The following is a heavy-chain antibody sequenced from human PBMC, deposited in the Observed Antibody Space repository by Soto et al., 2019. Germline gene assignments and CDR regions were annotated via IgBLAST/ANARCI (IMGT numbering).Heavy chain of an antibody. CDR3: ARGSTVVTGYYYGMDV. CDR2: INHSGST. D-gene: IGHD2-15*01. J-gene: IGHJ6*02. Sequence: SETLSLTCAVSGGSISSGGYYWSWIRQPPGKGLEWIGEINHSGSTNYNPSLKSRVTISVDTSKNQFSLKLSSVTAADTAVYYCARGSTVVTGYYYGMDVWGQGTTVTVSS. CDR1: GGSISSGGYY. V-gene: IGHV4-34*01.